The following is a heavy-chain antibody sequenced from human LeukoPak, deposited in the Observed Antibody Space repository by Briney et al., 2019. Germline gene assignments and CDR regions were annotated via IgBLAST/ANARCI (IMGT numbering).Heavy chain of an antibody. J-gene: IGHJ4*02. Sequence: GGSLRLSCAASGFAFSTYAMSWVRQAPGKGLEWVSAISGSGASTYYADSVKGRFTISRDNSKNTLYLQMNSLRAEDTAVYYCAKDWGYCSSTSCYWDYWGQGTLVTVSS. CDR2: ISGSGAST. CDR3: AKDWGYCSSTSCYWDY. D-gene: IGHD2-2*01. V-gene: IGHV3-23*01. CDR1: GFAFSTYA.